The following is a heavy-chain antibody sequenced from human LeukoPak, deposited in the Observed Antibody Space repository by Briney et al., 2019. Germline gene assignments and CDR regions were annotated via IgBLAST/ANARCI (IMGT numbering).Heavy chain of an antibody. CDR2: ISGSGGST. J-gene: IGHJ4*02. CDR3: AKAGGSYPLRYYFDY. D-gene: IGHD1-26*01. CDR1: GFTFSSYA. Sequence: GGSLRLSCAASGFTFSSYAMSWVRQAPGKGVEWVSAISGSGGSTYYADSVKGRFTLSRDNSKNTLYLQMNSLRAEDTAVYYCAKAGGSYPLRYYFDYWGQGTLVTVSS. V-gene: IGHV3-23*01.